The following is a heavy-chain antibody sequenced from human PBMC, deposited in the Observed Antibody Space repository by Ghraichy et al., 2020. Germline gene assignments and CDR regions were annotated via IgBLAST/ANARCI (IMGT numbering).Heavy chain of an antibody. D-gene: IGHD3-22*01. V-gene: IGHV4-34*01. CDR1: GGSFSGYY. Sequence: SETLSLTCAVYGGSFSGYYWSWIRQPPGKGLEWIGEINHSGSTNYNPSLKSRVTISVDTSKNQFSLKLSSVTAADTAVYYCARPSNYYDSSGYCAAFDIWGKGTMVTVSS. J-gene: IGHJ3*02. CDR3: ARPSNYYDSSGYCAAFDI. CDR2: INHSGST.